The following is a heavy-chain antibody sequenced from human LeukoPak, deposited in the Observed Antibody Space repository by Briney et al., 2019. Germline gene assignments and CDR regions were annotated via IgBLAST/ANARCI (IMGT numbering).Heavy chain of an antibody. D-gene: IGHD6-13*01. CDR3: ARDGSGGIAANYYYYYYMDV. Sequence: GGSLRLSCAASGFTFSSYGMHWVRQAPGKGLEWVAFIRYDGSNKYYADSVKGRFTISRDNSKNTLYLQMNSLRAEDTAVYYCARDGSGGIAANYYYYYYMDVWGKGTTVTVSS. CDR1: GFTFSSYG. CDR2: IRYDGSNK. V-gene: IGHV3-30*02. J-gene: IGHJ6*03.